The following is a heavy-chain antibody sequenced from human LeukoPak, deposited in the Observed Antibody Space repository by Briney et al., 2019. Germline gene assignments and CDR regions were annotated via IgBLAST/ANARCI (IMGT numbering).Heavy chain of an antibody. CDR1: GFTFSSYE. V-gene: IGHV3-21*06. CDR3: ARGPPYDSSGYYYLNY. CDR2: ISSSSSFI. D-gene: IGHD3-22*01. Sequence: PGGSLRLSCAASGFTFSSYEMNWVRQAPGKGLEWVSSISSSSSFIYYADSVKGRFTISRDNAKNSLYLQMNSLRADDTAVYYCARGPPYDSSGYYYLNYWGQGTLVTVSS. J-gene: IGHJ4*02.